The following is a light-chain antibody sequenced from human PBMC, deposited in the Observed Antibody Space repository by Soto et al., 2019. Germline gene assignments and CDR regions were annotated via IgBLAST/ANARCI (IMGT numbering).Light chain of an antibody. CDR3: QQYSNWPLT. V-gene: IGKV3-15*01. Sequence: EIVMTQSLATLSVSPGERATLSCRASQTVYNNVAWYQQKPGQPPRLLIYGASARATGIPARFSGSGSGPEFTLTISSLQSEDFAVYYCQQYSNWPLTFGGGTKVEIK. CDR2: GAS. CDR1: QTVYNN. J-gene: IGKJ4*01.